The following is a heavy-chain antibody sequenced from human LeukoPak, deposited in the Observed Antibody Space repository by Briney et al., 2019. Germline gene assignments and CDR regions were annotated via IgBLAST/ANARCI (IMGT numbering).Heavy chain of an antibody. CDR3: ARDRKGYSSGWYDY. CDR1: GFTFSDYY. Sequence: GGSLRLSCAASGFTFSDYYMSWIRQAPGKGLEWVSYISSSNSHTNYADTVKGRFTISRDNAKNSLYLQMNSLRDEDTAVYYCARDRKGYSSGWYDYWGQGTLVTVSS. D-gene: IGHD6-19*01. CDR2: ISSSNSHT. V-gene: IGHV3-11*06. J-gene: IGHJ4*02.